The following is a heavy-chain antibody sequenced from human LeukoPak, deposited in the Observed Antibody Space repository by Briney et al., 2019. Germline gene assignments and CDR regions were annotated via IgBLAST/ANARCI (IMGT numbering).Heavy chain of an antibody. V-gene: IGHV5-51*01. D-gene: IGHD5-12*01. CDR3: ARSVGSGYDYYYFDY. CDR1: GYSFTSYW. J-gene: IGHJ4*02. CDR2: IYPGDSDT. Sequence: GESLKISCKGSGYSFTSYWIGWVRQMPEKGLEWMGIIYPGDSDTRYSPSFQGQVTISADKSISTAYLQWSSLKASDTAMYYCARSVGSGYDYYYFDYWGQGTLVTVSS.